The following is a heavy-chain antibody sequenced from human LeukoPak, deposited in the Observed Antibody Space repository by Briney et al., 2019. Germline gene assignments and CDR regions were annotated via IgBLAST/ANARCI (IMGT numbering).Heavy chain of an antibody. Sequence: ASVKVSCKASGYTFTGYYMHWVRQAPGQGLEWMGWINPNSGGTNYAQTFQGWVTMTRDTSISTAYMELSRLRSDDTAVYYCASSYGDYLDAFDIWGQGTMVTVSS. CDR2: INPNSGGT. CDR3: ASSYGDYLDAFDI. CDR1: GYTFTGYY. D-gene: IGHD4-17*01. V-gene: IGHV1-2*04. J-gene: IGHJ3*02.